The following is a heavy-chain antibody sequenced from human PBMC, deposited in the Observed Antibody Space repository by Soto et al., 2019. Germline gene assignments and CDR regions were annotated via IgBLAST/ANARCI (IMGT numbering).Heavy chain of an antibody. D-gene: IGHD1-7*01. V-gene: IGHV6-1*01. CDR1: GDSVSSNSAA. J-gene: IGHJ6*02. CDR2: TYYRSKWYN. CDR3: ARVNWNLGYYGMDV. Sequence: QTLSLTCAISGDSVSSNSAAWNWIRQSPSRGLEWLGRTYYRSKWYNDYAVSVKSGITINPDTSKNQFSLQLNSVTPEDTAVYYCARVNWNLGYYGMDVWGQGTTVTVSS.